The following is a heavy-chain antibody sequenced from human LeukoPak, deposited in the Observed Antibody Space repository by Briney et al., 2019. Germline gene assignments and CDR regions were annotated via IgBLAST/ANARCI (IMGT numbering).Heavy chain of an antibody. CDR3: AREGQWELLEYFQH. CDR2: INTNTGNP. J-gene: IGHJ1*01. D-gene: IGHD1-26*01. CDR1: GYTYTSYA. V-gene: IGHV7-4-1*02. Sequence: GASVKVSCKASGYTYTSYAMNWVRQAPGQGLEWMGWINTNTGNPTYAQGFTGRFVFSLDTSVSTAYLQISSLKAEDTAVYYCAREGQWELLEYFQHWGQGTLATVSS.